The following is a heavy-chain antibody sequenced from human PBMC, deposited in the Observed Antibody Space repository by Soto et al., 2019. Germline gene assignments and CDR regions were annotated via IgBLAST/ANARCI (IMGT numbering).Heavy chain of an antibody. V-gene: IGHV7-4-1*02. D-gene: IGHD3-22*01. J-gene: IGHJ4*02. CDR3: AKERHHYDSSGYVDY. Sequence: ASVKVSCKASGYSFTTYGMNWVPQAPGQGLEWMGWFNTYTGNPTYAQGFTGRFVFSMDTSASTAYLQISSLKAEDMAMYYCAKERHHYDSSGYVDYWGQGTLVTVSS. CDR2: FNTYTGNP. CDR1: GYSFTTYG.